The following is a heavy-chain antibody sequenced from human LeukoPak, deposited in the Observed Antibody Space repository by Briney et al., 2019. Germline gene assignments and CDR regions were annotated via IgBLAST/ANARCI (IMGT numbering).Heavy chain of an antibody. D-gene: IGHD6-6*01. CDR3: ARGISPEYSSSSAGWDY. CDR2: INHSGST. J-gene: IGHJ4*02. CDR1: GGSFSGYY. V-gene: IGHV4-34*01. Sequence: SETLSLTCAVYGGSFSGYYWSWIRQPPGKGLEWIGEINHSGSTNYNPSLKSRVTISVDTSKNQFSLKLSSVTAADTAVYYCARGISPEYSSSSAGWDYWGQGTLVTVSS.